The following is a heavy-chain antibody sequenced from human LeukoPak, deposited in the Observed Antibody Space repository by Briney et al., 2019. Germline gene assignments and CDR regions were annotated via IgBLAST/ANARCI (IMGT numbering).Heavy chain of an antibody. V-gene: IGHV4-59*08. J-gene: IGHJ2*01. CDR3: ARQAGSGPIQPPQAWYFDL. CDR2: IYYSGST. CDR1: GGSISSYY. D-gene: IGHD5-18*01. Sequence: SETLSLTCTVSGGSISSYYWSWIRQPPGKGLEWIGYIYYSGSTNHNPSLKSRVTISVDTSKNQFSLKLSSVTAADTAVYYCARQAGSGPIQPPQAWYFDLWGRGTLVTVSS.